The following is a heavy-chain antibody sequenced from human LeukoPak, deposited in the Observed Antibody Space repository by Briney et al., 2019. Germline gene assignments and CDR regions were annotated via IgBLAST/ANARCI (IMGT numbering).Heavy chain of an antibody. CDR1: GFTFSSFW. Sequence: GGSLRLSCAASGFTFSSFWMHWVRQAPGKGLVWVSRINTYGSSTSYADSVKGRFIISRDNAKNTLYLQMNSLRAEDTAVYYCAKERDWFDPWGQGTLVTVSS. V-gene: IGHV3-74*01. CDR3: AKERDWFDP. CDR2: INTYGSST. J-gene: IGHJ5*02.